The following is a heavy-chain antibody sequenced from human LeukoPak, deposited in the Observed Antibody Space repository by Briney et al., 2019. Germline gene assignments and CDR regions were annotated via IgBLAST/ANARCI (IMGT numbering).Heavy chain of an antibody. CDR3: ARLPVLTAAAGTFDF. V-gene: IGHV3-48*03. CDR1: GFTFSNYE. CDR2: ISSSGSSI. J-gene: IGHJ4*02. Sequence: SGGSLRLSCAASGFTFSNYEMNWVRQAPGKGLEWVSYISSSGSSIYYADSVKGRFTISRDNAKNSLYLQMNSLRAEDTAVYYCARLPVLTAAAGTFDFWGQGTLVTVSS. D-gene: IGHD6-13*01.